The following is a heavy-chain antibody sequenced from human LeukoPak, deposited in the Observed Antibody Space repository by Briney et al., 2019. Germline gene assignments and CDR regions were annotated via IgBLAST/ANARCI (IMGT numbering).Heavy chain of an antibody. CDR2: INPSGGST. CDR3: ARDNIVVVVAATRYYFDY. D-gene: IGHD2-15*01. Sequence: ASVKVSFKASGYTFTSYYMHWVRQVPGQGLEWMGIINPSGGSTSYAQKFQGRVTMTRDTSTSTVYMELSSLRSEDTAVYYCARDNIVVVVAATRYYFDYWGQGTLVTVSS. V-gene: IGHV1-46*01. CDR1: GYTFTSYY. J-gene: IGHJ4*02.